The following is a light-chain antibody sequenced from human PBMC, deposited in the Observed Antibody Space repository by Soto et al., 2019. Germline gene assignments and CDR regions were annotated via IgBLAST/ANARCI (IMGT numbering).Light chain of an antibody. CDR1: QSISTY. CDR2: GAS. J-gene: IGKJ1*01. V-gene: IGKV3-15*01. Sequence: EIVMTQSPASLSVSPGERATLSCRANQSISTYLAWYQQKPGQAPRLLIYGASTMATGIPVRFSGSGSGTEFTLTISSLQSEDFAVYYCQQYNNWPPGTFGQGTKVDSK. CDR3: QQYNNWPPGT.